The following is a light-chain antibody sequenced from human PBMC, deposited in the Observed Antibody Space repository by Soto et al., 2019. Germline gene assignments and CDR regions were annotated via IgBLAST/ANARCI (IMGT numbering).Light chain of an antibody. CDR3: QQYGNSPQT. Sequence: ESVLTQSACTLSLSTGERATLSCRASQSISSSYLAWYQQKPGQAPRLLIYGASNRATDIPDRFSGSGSGTDFTLTISRLEPEDFAVYYCQQYGNSPQTFGQRTKVDIK. CDR1: QSISSSY. CDR2: GAS. V-gene: IGKV3-20*01. J-gene: IGKJ1*01.